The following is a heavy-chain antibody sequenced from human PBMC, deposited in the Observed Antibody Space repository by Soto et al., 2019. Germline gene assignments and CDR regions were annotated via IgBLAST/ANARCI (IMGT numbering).Heavy chain of an antibody. CDR3: ARGGHVVVVTAALDY. V-gene: IGHV1-46*01. J-gene: IGHJ4*02. Sequence: QVQLMQSGAEVKKPGASVKVSCKASGDTFTDYYIHWVRQAPGQGLEWMGTVNPSGGHTTYAQHFLGRGTMTRDTSNSTLYMELTSLASDDTAVYYCARGGHVVVVTAALDYWGQGTLVTVSS. D-gene: IGHD2-21*02. CDR2: VNPSGGHT. CDR1: GDTFTDYY.